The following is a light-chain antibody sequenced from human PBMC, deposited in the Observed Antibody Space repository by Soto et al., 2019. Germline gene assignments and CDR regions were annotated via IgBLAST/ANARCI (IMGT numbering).Light chain of an antibody. V-gene: IGLV1-51*01. CDR1: SSNIGNNY. CDR2: DNN. Sequence: QSALTQPPSVSAAPGQKVTISCSGSSSNIGNNYVSWYQQLPGTAPKLLIYDNNERPSGIPDRFSGSKSGTSATLGITGLQTGDEADYHCGTWDSSLSAVVFGGGTKLTVL. CDR3: GTWDSSLSAVV. J-gene: IGLJ2*01.